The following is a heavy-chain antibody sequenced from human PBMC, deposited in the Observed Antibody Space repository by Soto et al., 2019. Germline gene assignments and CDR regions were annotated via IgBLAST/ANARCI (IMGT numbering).Heavy chain of an antibody. D-gene: IGHD2-21*01. CDR1: GYTFITYD. CDR3: TSAQELLPKY. J-gene: IGHJ1*01. Sequence: QVQLVQSGAEVKKPGASVKVSCKASGYTFITYDINWVRQAPGQGLEWMGWTNSDTGGTGYAQRSQGRIIMTRNTSISTAYLELSSLSSEDTAVYFCTSAQELLPKYWGKGTQVNVSS. CDR2: TNSDTGGT. V-gene: IGHV1-8*01.